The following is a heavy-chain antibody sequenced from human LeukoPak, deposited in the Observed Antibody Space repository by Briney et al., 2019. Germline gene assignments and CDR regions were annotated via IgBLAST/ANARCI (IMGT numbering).Heavy chain of an antibody. D-gene: IGHD6-13*01. V-gene: IGHV3-48*04. CDR1: GFTFSNYA. J-gene: IGHJ6*02. CDR3: ARDRAGSSSYETYYYYGMDV. CDR2: ISSSSSTI. Sequence: GRSLRLSCAASGFTFSNYAMNWVRQAPGKGLEWVSYISSSSSTIYYADSVKGRFTISRDNAKNSLYLQMNSLRAEDTAVYYCARDRAGSSSYETYYYYGMDVWGQGTTVTVSS.